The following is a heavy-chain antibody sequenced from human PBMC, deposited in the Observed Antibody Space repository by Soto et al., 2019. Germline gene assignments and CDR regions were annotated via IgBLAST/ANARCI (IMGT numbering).Heavy chain of an antibody. V-gene: IGHV4-59*01. Sequence: SETLSLTCTVSGGSISSYYWSWIRQPPGKGLEWIGYVYYSGSTNYNPSLKSRVTISVDTSKNQFSLKVRSVTAADTAVYYCARRYGGNFDYWGKGTLVTVSS. CDR2: VYYSGST. CDR1: GGSISSYY. J-gene: IGHJ4*02. D-gene: IGHD1-26*01. CDR3: ARRYGGNFDY.